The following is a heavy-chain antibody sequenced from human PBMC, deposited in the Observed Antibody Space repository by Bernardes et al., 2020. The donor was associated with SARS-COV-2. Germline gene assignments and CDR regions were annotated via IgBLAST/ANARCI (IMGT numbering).Heavy chain of an antibody. CDR2: ISWNSGTV. D-gene: IGHD1-26*01. CDR1: GFIFDDYA. V-gene: IGHV3-9*01. CDR3: AKGSSASFYRDFDY. Sequence: GGSLRLSCAASGFIFDDYAMHWVRQAPGKGLEWVSGISWNSGTVGYADSVKGRFTISRDNAKNSLYLQMNTLRAEDTALYYCAKGSSASFYRDFDYWGQGTLVTVSS. J-gene: IGHJ4*02.